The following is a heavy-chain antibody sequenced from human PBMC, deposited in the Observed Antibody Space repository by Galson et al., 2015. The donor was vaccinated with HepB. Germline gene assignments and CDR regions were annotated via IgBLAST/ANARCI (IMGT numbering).Heavy chain of an antibody. CDR3: ARAGVPRRKANEAAVFDY. J-gene: IGHJ4*02. CDR2: ISSSSSYI. CDR1: GFTFSHYS. Sequence: SLRLSCAASGFTFSHYSMNWVRQAPGKGLEWVSSISSSSSYIYYADSVKGRFTISRDNAKNSLYLQMNSLRAEDTAVYYCARAGVPRRKANEAAVFDYWGQGTLVTVSS. D-gene: IGHD3-10*01. V-gene: IGHV3-21*01.